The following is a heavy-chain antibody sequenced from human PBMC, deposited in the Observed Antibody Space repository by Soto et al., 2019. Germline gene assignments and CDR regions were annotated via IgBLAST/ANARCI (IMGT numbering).Heavy chain of an antibody. CDR2: ISAYNGNT. V-gene: IGHV1-18*01. CDR3: ARVARDYDFWSGPLGWFDP. Sequence: GASVKVSCKASGYTFTSYGISWVRQAPGQGLEWMGWISAYNGNTNYAQKLQGRVTMTTDTSTSTAYMELRSLRSDDTAVYYCARVARDYDFWSGPLGWFDPWGQGTLVTVSS. J-gene: IGHJ5*02. D-gene: IGHD3-3*01. CDR1: GYTFTSYG.